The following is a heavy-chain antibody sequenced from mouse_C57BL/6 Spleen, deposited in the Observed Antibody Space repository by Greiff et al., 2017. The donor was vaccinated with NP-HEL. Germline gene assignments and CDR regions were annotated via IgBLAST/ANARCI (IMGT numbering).Heavy chain of an antibody. V-gene: IGHV1-69*01. Sequence: QVQLQQPGAELVMPGASVKLSCKASGYTFTSYWMHWVKQRPGQGLEWIGEIDPSDSYTNYNQKFKGKSTLTVDKSSSTAYMQLSSLTSEDSAVYYCARSRGIYYVYFDYWGQGTTLTVSS. J-gene: IGHJ2*01. D-gene: IGHD2-1*01. CDR2: IDPSDSYT. CDR3: ARSRGIYYVYFDY. CDR1: GYTFTSYW.